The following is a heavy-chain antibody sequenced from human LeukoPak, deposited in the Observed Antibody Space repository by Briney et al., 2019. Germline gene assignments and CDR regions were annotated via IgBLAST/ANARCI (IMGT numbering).Heavy chain of an antibody. CDR2: IYYSGST. Sequence: SETLSLTCTVSGGSISSYYWSWIRQPPGKGLEWIGYIYYSGSTNYNSSLKSRVTISVDTSKNQFSLKLSSVTAADTAVYYCARAIRVVAATHFDYWGQGTLVTVSS. V-gene: IGHV4-59*01. D-gene: IGHD2-15*01. CDR1: GGSISSYY. J-gene: IGHJ4*02. CDR3: ARAIRVVAATHFDY.